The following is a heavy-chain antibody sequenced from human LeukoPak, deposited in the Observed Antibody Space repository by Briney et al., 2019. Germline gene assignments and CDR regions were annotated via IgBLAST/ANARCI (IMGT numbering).Heavy chain of an antibody. D-gene: IGHD3-22*01. CDR3: ARDRYDSSQGPFDP. Sequence: ASVKVSCKASGGTFGSYAISWVRQAPGQGLEWMGGIIPIFGTANYAQKFQGRVTITTDESTSTAYMELSSLRSEDTAVYYCARDRYDSSQGPFDPWGQGTLVTVSS. J-gene: IGHJ5*02. V-gene: IGHV1-69*05. CDR2: IIPIFGTA. CDR1: GGTFGSYA.